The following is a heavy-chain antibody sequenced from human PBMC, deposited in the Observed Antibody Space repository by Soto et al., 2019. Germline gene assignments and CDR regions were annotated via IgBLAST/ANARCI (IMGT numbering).Heavy chain of an antibody. Sequence: GASVKVSCKASGYTFTSCYMHWVRQAPGQGLEWMGIINPSGGSTSYAQKFQGRVTMTRDTSTSTVYMELSSLRSEDTAVYYCARFRVYGDYYYGMDVWGQGTTVTVSS. CDR2: INPSGGST. CDR3: ARFRVYGDYYYGMDV. V-gene: IGHV1-46*01. J-gene: IGHJ6*02. D-gene: IGHD4-17*01. CDR1: GYTFTSCY.